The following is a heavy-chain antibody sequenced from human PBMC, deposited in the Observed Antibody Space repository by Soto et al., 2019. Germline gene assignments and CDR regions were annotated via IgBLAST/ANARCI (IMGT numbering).Heavy chain of an antibody. D-gene: IGHD1-1*01. CDR3: ARVQAFDI. CDR2: IDPSDSYT. J-gene: IGHJ3*02. Sequence: GESLKISCKGSGYSFTNYWINWVRQMPGKGLEWMGMIDPSDSYTNYSPSFQGQVTISADQSISTAYLQWSSLKASDTAMYYCARVQAFDIWGQGTMVTVSS. V-gene: IGHV5-10-1*04. CDR1: GYSFTNYW.